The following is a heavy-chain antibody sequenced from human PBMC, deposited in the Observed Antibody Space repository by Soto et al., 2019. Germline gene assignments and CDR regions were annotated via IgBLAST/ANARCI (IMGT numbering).Heavy chain of an antibody. J-gene: IGHJ4*02. CDR2: IWYDGSNK. D-gene: IGHD6-19*01. Sequence: QVQLVESGGGVVQPGRSLRLSCAASGFTFSSYGMHWVRQAPGKGLEWVAVIWYDGSNKYYADSVKGRFTISRDNSKNTLYMQMNSLRAEDTAGYYCARDRYSSGWYDLDYWGQGTLVTVSS. CDR1: GFTFSSYG. CDR3: ARDRYSSGWYDLDY. V-gene: IGHV3-33*01.